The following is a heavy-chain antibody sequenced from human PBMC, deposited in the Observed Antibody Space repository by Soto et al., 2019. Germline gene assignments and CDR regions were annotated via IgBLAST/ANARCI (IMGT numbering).Heavy chain of an antibody. Sequence: QVQLVESGGGVVQPGRSLRLSCAASGFTFSSYGMHWVRQAPGKGLEWVAVISYDGSNKYYADSVKGRFTISRDNSKNTLYLQMNSLRAEDTAVYYCAKDFPVTAMVSVYWGQGTLVTVSS. J-gene: IGHJ4*02. CDR3: AKDFPVTAMVSVY. CDR2: ISYDGSNK. V-gene: IGHV3-30*18. D-gene: IGHD5-18*01. CDR1: GFTFSSYG.